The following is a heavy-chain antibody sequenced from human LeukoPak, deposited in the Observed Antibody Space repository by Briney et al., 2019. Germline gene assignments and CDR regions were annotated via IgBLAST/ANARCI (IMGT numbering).Heavy chain of an antibody. D-gene: IGHD5-24*01. Sequence: GGSLRLSCAASGFTFGDYGMSWVRQAPGKGLEWVSSINWNGGNTAYADSVKGRFTISRDTAKDSLYLQLNSLRAEDTALYYCARDRGWLQYIDYWGQGTLVTVSS. CDR1: GFTFGDYG. V-gene: IGHV3-20*04. J-gene: IGHJ4*02. CDR2: INWNGGNT. CDR3: ARDRGWLQYIDY.